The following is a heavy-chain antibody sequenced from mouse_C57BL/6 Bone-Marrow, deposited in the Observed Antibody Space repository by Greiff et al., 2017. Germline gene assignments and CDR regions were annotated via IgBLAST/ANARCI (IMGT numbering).Heavy chain of an antibody. V-gene: IGHV5-9*01. Sequence: EVQLVESGGGLVKPGGSLKLSCAASGFTFSSYTMSWVRQTPEKRLEWVATISGGGGNTYYPDSVKGRFTISRDNAKNTLYLQMSSLRSEDTALYCCARRQVWFAYWGQGTLVTVSA. CDR3: ARRQVWFAY. CDR1: GFTFSSYT. J-gene: IGHJ3*01. CDR2: ISGGGGNT. D-gene: IGHD3-2*01.